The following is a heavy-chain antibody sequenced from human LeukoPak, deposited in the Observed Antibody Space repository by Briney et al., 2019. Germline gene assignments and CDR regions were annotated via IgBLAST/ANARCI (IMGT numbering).Heavy chain of an antibody. CDR2: ISAYNGNT. J-gene: IGHJ6*02. D-gene: IGHD4/OR15-4a*01. Sequence: ASVKVSCKASGYTFTSYGISWVRQAPGQGLEWMGWISAYNGNTNYAQKLLGRVTMTTDTSTSTAYMELRSLRSDDTAVYYCARARMVLIYYYGMDVWGQGTTVTVSS. CDR3: ARARMVLIYYYGMDV. V-gene: IGHV1-18*01. CDR1: GYTFTSYG.